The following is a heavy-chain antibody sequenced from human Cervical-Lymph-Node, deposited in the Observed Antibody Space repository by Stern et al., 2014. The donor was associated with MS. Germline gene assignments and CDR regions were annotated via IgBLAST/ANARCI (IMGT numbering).Heavy chain of an antibody. CDR2: IILTFGSA. CDR3: ARGPLSARTTYYYYGMDV. Sequence: EQLVETAADVKQPGSSVQVSCKASGGTLSSYAISWVRHPPRQGFEWLGVIILTFGSATYAQKFQGRVTITADESTSTAYMELSSLRSEDTAVYYCARGPLSARTTYYYYGMDVWGQGTTVTVSS. D-gene: IGHD6-6*01. J-gene: IGHJ6*02. CDR1: GGTLSSYA. V-gene: IGHV1-69*01.